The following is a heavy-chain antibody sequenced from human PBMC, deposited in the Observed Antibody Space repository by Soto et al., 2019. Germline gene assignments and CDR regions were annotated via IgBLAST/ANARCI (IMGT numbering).Heavy chain of an antibody. D-gene: IGHD3-16*01. Sequence: EVQLVETGGGLIQPGGSLRLSCAASGFTVSSYYMSWVRQAPGKGPEWVSVIYSVGNTYYADSGKARFTISSDNSKNTLYLQMNNLRAEDTAVYYCARGATRDNMMESPWGQGTLVTVSS. J-gene: IGHJ5*02. CDR1: GFTVSSYY. CDR2: IYSVGNT. V-gene: IGHV3-53*02. CDR3: ARGATRDNMMESP.